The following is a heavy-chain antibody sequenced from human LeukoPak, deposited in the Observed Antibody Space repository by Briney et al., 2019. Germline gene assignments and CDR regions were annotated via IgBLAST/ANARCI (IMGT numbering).Heavy chain of an antibody. CDR1: GGSISLYY. J-gene: IGHJ4*02. CDR3: ARDAHYDSSGYYVY. V-gene: IGHV4-59*01. D-gene: IGHD3-22*01. Sequence: PSETLSLTCTVSGGSISLYYWSWIRQPPGKGLEWIGYIYYSGTTNYNTSLKSRVTISVDTSKNHFSLKLSSATAADTAVYYCARDAHYDSSGYYVYWGQGTLVTVSS. CDR2: IYYSGTT.